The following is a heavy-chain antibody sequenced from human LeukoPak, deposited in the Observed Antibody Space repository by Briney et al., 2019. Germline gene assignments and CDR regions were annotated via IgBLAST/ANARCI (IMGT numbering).Heavy chain of an antibody. V-gene: IGHV3-9*01. D-gene: IGHD3/OR15-3a*01. CDR3: AKDIVSSLDRIGAFDI. CDR2: ISWNSGSI. CDR1: GFTFDDYA. J-gene: IGHJ3*02. Sequence: GGSLRLSCAASGFTFDDYAMHWVRQAPRKGLEWVSGISWNSGSIGYADSVKGRFTISRDNAKNSLYLQMNSLRAEDTALYYCAKDIVSSLDRIGAFDIWGQGTMVTVSS.